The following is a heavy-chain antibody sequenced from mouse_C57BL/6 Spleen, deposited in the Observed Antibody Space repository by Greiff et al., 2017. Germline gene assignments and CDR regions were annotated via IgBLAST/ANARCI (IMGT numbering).Heavy chain of an antibody. V-gene: IGHV5-17*01. J-gene: IGHJ1*03. Sequence: EVKLVESGGGLVKPGGSLKLSCAASGFTFSDYGMHWVRQAPEKGLEWVAYISSGSSTIYYADTVKGRFTISRDNAKNTLFLQMTSLRSEDTAMYYCARGGWAGYFDVWGTGTTVTVSS. D-gene: IGHD1-1*02. CDR2: ISSGSSTI. CDR1: GFTFSDYG. CDR3: ARGGWAGYFDV.